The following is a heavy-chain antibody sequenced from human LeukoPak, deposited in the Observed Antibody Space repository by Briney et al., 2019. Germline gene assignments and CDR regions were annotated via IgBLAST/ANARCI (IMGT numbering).Heavy chain of an antibody. CDR3: GAYDILTGFYGSDS. CDR2: IWYDGSNK. J-gene: IGHJ4*02. CDR1: GFTFSSYG. Sequence: GGSLRLSCAASGFTFSSYGMHRVRQAPGKGLEWVAVIWYDGSNKYYADSVKGRFTISRDNSKNTLYLQMNSLRAEDTAVYYCGAYDILTGFYGSDSWGQGTLVTVSS. V-gene: IGHV3-33*01. D-gene: IGHD3-9*01.